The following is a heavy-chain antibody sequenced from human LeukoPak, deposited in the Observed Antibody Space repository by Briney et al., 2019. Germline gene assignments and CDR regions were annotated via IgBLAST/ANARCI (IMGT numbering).Heavy chain of an antibody. CDR2: ISSSSSYI. CDR3: ARVGEYYDFWSGYFTREGYYYGMDV. D-gene: IGHD3-3*01. J-gene: IGHJ6*02. V-gene: IGHV3-21*01. CDR1: GFTFSSYS. Sequence: GRSLSLSCAASGFTFSSYSMNWVRQAPGKGLEGVSSISSSSSYIYYADSVKGRFTISRGNAKNSLYLQMNSLRAEDTAVYYCARVGEYYDFWSGYFTREGYYYGMDVWGQGTTVTVSS.